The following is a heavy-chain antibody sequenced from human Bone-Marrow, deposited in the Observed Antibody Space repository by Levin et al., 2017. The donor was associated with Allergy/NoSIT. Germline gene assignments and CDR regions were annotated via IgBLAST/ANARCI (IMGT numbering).Heavy chain of an antibody. D-gene: IGHD2-21*02. V-gene: IGHV1-18*01. J-gene: IGHJ3*01. CDR1: GYTFNNYG. CDR2: ISPYSGNT. CDR3: ASDQLPAYCGPDGYLSEAFDF. Sequence: ASVKVSCKASGYTFNNYGISWVRQAPGQGLEWMGWISPYSGNTKYAESLQGRVTMTTDTSTNTAYMELRSLRSDDTAVYFCASDQLPAYCGPDGYLSEAFDFWGQGTMVTVSS.